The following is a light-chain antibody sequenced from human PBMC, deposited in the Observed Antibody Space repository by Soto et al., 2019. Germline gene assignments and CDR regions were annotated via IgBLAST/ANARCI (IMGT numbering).Light chain of an antibody. J-gene: IGLJ2*01. CDR3: QVWDSSSDHVV. V-gene: IGLV3-21*04. CDR1: NIGSKS. CDR2: YDS. Sequence: SYELTQPPSVSVAXGXXXRITCGGNNIGSKSVHWYQQKPGQAPVLVIYYDSDRPSGIPERFSGSNSGNTATLTISRVEAGDEADYYCQVWDSSSDHVVFGGGTKLTVL.